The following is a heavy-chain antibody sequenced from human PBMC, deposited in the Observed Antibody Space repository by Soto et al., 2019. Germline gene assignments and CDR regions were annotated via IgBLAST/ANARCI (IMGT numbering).Heavy chain of an antibody. CDR2: IYHSGST. D-gene: IGHD2-8*01. Sequence: SETLSLTCAVSGGSISSGGYSWSWIRQPPGKGLEWIGYIYHSGSTYYNPSLKSRVTISVDTSNNQFSLHLSSVPPDDTAVYYCVRLIGNSCLDSWGQGTPVTVSS. V-gene: IGHV4-30-2*05. CDR1: GGSISSGGYS. CDR3: VRLIGNSCLDS. J-gene: IGHJ5*01.